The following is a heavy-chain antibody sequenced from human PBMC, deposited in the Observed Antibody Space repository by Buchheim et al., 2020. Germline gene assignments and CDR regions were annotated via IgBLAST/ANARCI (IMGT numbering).Heavy chain of an antibody. CDR3: AKGEEYYDSSGYDY. V-gene: IGHV3-30*18. Sequence: QVQLVESGGGVVQPGRSLRLSCAASGFTFSSYGMHWVRQAPGKGLEWVAVISYDGSNKYYADSVKGRFTISRDNSKNKVYLQMNSLRAEDTAVYYCAKGEEYYDSSGYDYWGQGTL. J-gene: IGHJ4*02. D-gene: IGHD3-22*01. CDR2: ISYDGSNK. CDR1: GFTFSSYG.